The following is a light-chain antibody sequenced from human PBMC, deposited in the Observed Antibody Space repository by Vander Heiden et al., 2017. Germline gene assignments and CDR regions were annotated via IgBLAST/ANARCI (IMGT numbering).Light chain of an antibody. J-gene: IGLJ1*01. V-gene: IGLV2-14*03. Sequence: QSALTHPASVSGSPGQSITISCTGTSSDIGEHNFVYWYQKHPDKAPQLIIFDVNKRSSGVSSRFSGSKSGNTASLTISGLQPEDEAYYYCSSYTSGSTFYVCGTGTEVSVL. CDR1: SSDIGEHNF. CDR3: SSYTSGSTFYV. CDR2: DVN.